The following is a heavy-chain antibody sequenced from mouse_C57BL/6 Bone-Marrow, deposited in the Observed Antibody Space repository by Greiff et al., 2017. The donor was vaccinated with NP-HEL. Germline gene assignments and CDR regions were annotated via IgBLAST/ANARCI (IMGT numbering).Heavy chain of an antibody. J-gene: IGHJ3*01. V-gene: IGHV14-4*01. D-gene: IGHD3-3*01. Sequence: EVQLQESGAELVRPGASVKLSCTASGFNIKDDYMHWVKQRPEQGLEWIGWIDPENGDTEYASKFQGKATITADTSSNTAYLQLSSLTSEDTAVYYCTTSVRDGFAYWGQGTLVTVSA. CDR2: IDPENGDT. CDR3: TTSVRDGFAY. CDR1: GFNIKDDY.